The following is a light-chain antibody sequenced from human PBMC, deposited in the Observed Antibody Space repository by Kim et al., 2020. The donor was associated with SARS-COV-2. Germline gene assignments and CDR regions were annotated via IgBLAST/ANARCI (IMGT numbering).Light chain of an antibody. Sequence: SVSPGERAPLSCRASQSVSNNLAWYQQKPGQAPRLLIYDASTRATGVPARFSGSGSGTEFTLTISSLQSGDFAIYFCQQYNDWRSFGQGTKVEIK. CDR2: DAS. CDR1: QSVSNN. CDR3: QQYNDWRS. J-gene: IGKJ1*01. V-gene: IGKV3-15*01.